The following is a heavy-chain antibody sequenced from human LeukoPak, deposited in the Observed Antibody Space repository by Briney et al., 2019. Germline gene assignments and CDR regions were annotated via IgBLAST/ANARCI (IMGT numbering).Heavy chain of an antibody. CDR3: ARDHFDSSGYYYLLGYFEH. D-gene: IGHD3-22*01. CDR2: IKPSGGGT. J-gene: IGHJ1*01. Sequence: GASVKVSCKASGYTFTNYYEHWVRQAPGQGLEWMGIIKPSGGGTSYALKFQGRVTMTRDTSTSTAYMELSSLRSEDTAVYYCARDHFDSSGYYYLLGYFEHWGQGTLVTVSS. CDR1: GYTFTNYY. V-gene: IGHV1-46*01.